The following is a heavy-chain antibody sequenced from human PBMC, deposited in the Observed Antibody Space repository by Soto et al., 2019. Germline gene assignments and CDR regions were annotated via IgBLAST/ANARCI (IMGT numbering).Heavy chain of an antibody. CDR3: TSSSETGY. Sequence: QVQLVQSGAEVKKPGASVKVSCKTSGYTYTEYPIHWVRQAPGQGLEWMGWINVGNGNAKYSQKFQGRVTMTRDTSASTVYMELSSLGSEVTAVYYCTSSSETGYWGQGALVTVSS. CDR2: INVGNGNA. J-gene: IGHJ4*02. V-gene: IGHV1-3*01. CDR1: GYTYTEYP.